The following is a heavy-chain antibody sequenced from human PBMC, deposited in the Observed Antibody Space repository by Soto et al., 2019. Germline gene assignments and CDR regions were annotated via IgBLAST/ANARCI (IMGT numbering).Heavy chain of an antibody. D-gene: IGHD4-17*01. CDR2: MSERSGPP. Sequence: GGSLRHSCAASGFNFRKFAMSWVRQAPGKGLEWVSGMSERSGPPLYADSVKGRFTISRDNSKSTLYLEMNNLRPEDTAVYYCAKDQDNTDYYWIFDLWGRGTPVTVSS. V-gene: IGHV3-23*01. CDR3: AKDQDNTDYYWIFDL. CDR1: GFNFRKFA. J-gene: IGHJ2*01.